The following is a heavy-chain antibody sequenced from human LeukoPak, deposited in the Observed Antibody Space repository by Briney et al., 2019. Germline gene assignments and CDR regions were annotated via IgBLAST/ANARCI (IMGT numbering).Heavy chain of an antibody. CDR3: ARGKAAAGTRAFDI. D-gene: IGHD6-13*01. J-gene: IGHJ3*02. Sequence: ASVKVSCKASGYTFSSYDINWGRQATGQGLEWMGWMNPNSGNTGYAQKFQGRVTMTRNTSISTDYMELSRLRSEDTAVSYGARGKAAAGTRAFDIWGQGTMVTVSS. CDR2: MNPNSGNT. V-gene: IGHV1-8*01. CDR1: GYTFSSYD.